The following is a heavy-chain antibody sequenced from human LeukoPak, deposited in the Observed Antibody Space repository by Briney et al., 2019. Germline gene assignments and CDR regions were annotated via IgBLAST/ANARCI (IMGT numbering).Heavy chain of an antibody. CDR3: AYGSLYPGNDAFDI. D-gene: IGHD1-14*01. CDR2: IIPIFGTA. CDR1: GGTFSNHT. Sequence: ASVKVSCKASGGTFSNHTISWVRQAPGQGLEWMGRIIPIFGTANYAQKFQGRVTITTDESTSTAYMELSSLRSEDTAVYYCAYGSLYPGNDAFDIWGQGTMVTVSS. V-gene: IGHV1-69*05. J-gene: IGHJ3*02.